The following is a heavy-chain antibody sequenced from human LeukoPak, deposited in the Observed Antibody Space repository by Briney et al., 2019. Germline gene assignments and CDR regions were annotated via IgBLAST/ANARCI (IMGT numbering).Heavy chain of an antibody. Sequence: GGSLRLSCAASGFTFSSYGMHWVRQAPGKGLEWVAVIWYDGSNKYYADSVKGRFTISRDNSKNTLYMQMNSLRAEDTAVYYCAKDRDGGVTGIAHWGQGTLVTVSP. CDR1: GFTFSSYG. J-gene: IGHJ4*02. CDR3: AKDRDGGVTGIAH. D-gene: IGHD2-21*02. V-gene: IGHV3-30*02. CDR2: IWYDGSNK.